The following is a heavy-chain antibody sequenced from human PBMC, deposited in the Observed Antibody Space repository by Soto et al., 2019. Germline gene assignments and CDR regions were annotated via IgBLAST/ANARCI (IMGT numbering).Heavy chain of an antibody. D-gene: IGHD3-10*01. J-gene: IGHJ4*02. CDR3: AALDGALDY. V-gene: IGHV4-59*01. CDR2: IFHTGNT. Sequence: TLSLTCTVSGDSFSSYYWTWIRQPPGKRLEWVAYIFHTGNTNYNPSLKSRVTISVDTSKNQFSLKLRSVTPADTAVYYCAALDGALDYWGPGTLVTVSS. CDR1: GDSFSSYY.